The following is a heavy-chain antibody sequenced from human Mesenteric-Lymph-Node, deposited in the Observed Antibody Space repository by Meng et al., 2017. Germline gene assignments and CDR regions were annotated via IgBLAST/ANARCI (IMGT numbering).Heavy chain of an antibody. Sequence: QVQLVQPGAEVKNPGAPVKVSCKTSGYSFTTYGIHWVRQAPGQSLEWMGWVNAASGNTRYSQKFQDRVTINRDTSASSAYMEVSSLRSEDTAVYYCAKSSLHAGTLYFDSWGQGTLVTVSS. CDR3: AKSSLHAGTLYFDS. V-gene: IGHV1-3*01. D-gene: IGHD2-21*02. CDR2: VNAASGNT. CDR1: GYSFTTYG. J-gene: IGHJ4*02.